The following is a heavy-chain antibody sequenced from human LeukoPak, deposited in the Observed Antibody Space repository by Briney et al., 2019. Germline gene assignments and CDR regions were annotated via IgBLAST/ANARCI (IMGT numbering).Heavy chain of an antibody. V-gene: IGHV3-23*01. CDR1: GFTVSSNY. J-gene: IGHJ4*02. CDR2: ISGSGGST. CDR3: AKGLTITIFGVVDY. D-gene: IGHD3-3*01. Sequence: PGGSLRLSCAASGFTVSSNYMTWVRQAPGKGLEWVSAISGSGGSTYYADSVKGRFTISRDNSKNTLYLQMNSLRAEDTAVYYCAKGLTITIFGVVDYWSQGTLVTVSS.